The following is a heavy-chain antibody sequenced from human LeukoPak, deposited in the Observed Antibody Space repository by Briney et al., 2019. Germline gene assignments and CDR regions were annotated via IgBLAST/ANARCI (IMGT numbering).Heavy chain of an antibody. CDR1: GGSISSYY. D-gene: IGHD1-26*01. CDR2: IYTSGST. V-gene: IGHV4-4*07. J-gene: IGHJ6*03. Sequence: TSETLSLTCTVSGGSISSYYWSWIRQPAGKGLEWIGRIYTSGSTNYNPSLKSRVTMSVDTSKNQFSLKLSSVTAADTAVYYCARDLLIVGATDYYYYMDVWGKRTTVTVSS. CDR3: ARDLLIVGATDYYYYMDV.